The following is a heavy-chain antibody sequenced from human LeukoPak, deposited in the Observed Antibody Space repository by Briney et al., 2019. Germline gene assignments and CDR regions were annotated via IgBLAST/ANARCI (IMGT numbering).Heavy chain of an antibody. Sequence: SETLSLTCAVYGGSFSGYYWSWIRQPPGKGLEWFGEINHSGSTNYNPSLKSRVTISVDTSKNQFSPKLSSVTAADTAVYYCASRAYDSSGYYPTDYWGQGTLVTVSS. D-gene: IGHD3-22*01. J-gene: IGHJ4*02. CDR1: GGSFSGYY. CDR2: INHSGST. V-gene: IGHV4-34*01. CDR3: ASRAYDSSGYYPTDY.